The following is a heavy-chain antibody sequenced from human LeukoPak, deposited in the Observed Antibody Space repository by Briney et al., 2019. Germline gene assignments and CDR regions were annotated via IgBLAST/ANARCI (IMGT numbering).Heavy chain of an antibody. J-gene: IGHJ4*02. CDR3: AKAEGKNYGNFFDY. CDR1: GFTFSSYG. CDR2: IWYDGSNK. Sequence: GGSLRLSCAASGFTFSSYGMHWVRQAPGKGLEWVAVIWYDGSNKYYADSVKGRFTISRDNSKNTLYLQMNSLRAEETAVYYCAKAEGKNYGNFFDYWGQGTLVTVSS. V-gene: IGHV3-33*06. D-gene: IGHD3-10*01.